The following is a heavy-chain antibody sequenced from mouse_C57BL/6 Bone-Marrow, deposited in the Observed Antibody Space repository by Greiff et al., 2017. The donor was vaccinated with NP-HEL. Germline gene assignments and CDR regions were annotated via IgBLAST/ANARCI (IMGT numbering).Heavy chain of an antibody. V-gene: IGHV5-2*01. Sequence: EVQGVESGGGLVQPGESLKLSCESYEYEFPSHDMSWVRQTPEKRLELVAAINSDGGSTYYPDTMERRIIISRDKTKKTLYLQMSSLRSEDTALYYCARQDYGSSFAYWGQGTLVTVSA. J-gene: IGHJ3*01. D-gene: IGHD1-1*01. CDR1: EYEFPSHD. CDR3: ARQDYGSSFAY. CDR2: INSDGGST.